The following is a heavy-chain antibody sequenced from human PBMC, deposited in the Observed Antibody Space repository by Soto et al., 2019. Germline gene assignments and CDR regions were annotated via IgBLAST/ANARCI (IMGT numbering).Heavy chain of an antibody. CDR1: GFTFSSHA. J-gene: IGHJ4*02. V-gene: IGHV3-23*01. CDR2: IGASGDPT. Sequence: GGSLRLSCAASGFTFSSHAMSWVRQAPGKGLQWVSTIGASGDPTYYADSVKGRFTISRDNSKNTLYLQMSSLRAEDTAVYYCAKVFYYYDSSGYYYFDYWGQGTLVTVSS. CDR3: AKVFYYYDSSGYYYFDY. D-gene: IGHD3-22*01.